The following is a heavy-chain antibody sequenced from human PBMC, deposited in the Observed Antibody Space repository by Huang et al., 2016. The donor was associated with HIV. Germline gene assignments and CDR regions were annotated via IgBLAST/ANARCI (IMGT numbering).Heavy chain of an antibody. CDR2: INSEGSST. D-gene: IGHD3-22*01. CDR3: ARDPRIQSWLNFFDY. Sequence: EVQLVESGGGLVQPGGSLRLSCAASGFSISSYWMHWVRQAPGKGLLWVSRINSEGSSTSYADSVKGRFTISRDNAKNTLYLQMNSLRAEDTAVYYCARDPRIQSWLNFFDYWGQGTLVSVSS. CDR1: GFSISSYW. V-gene: IGHV3-74*01. J-gene: IGHJ4*02.